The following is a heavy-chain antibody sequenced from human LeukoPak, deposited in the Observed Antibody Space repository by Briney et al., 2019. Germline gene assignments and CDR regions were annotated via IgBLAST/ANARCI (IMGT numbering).Heavy chain of an antibody. J-gene: IGHJ4*02. CDR2: INQDGTEK. V-gene: IGHV3-7*01. D-gene: IGHD3-22*01. Sequence: WGSLRLSCAASGFPFSTYWMSWVRQAPGKGLEWVANINQDGTEKYYVDSVKGRFTISRDYAKNSLYLQMNSLRVEDTAVYYCARHVVAVGFDYWGQGTLVTVSS. CDR1: GFPFSTYW. CDR3: ARHVVAVGFDY.